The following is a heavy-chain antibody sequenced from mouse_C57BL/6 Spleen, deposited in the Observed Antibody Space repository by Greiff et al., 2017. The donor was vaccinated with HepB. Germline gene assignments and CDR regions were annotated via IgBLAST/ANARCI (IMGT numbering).Heavy chain of an antibody. CDR1: GFTFSSYA. CDR3: ARDPDY. J-gene: IGHJ2*01. Sequence: EVKLMESGGGLVKPGGSLKLSCAASGFTFSSYAMSWVRQTPEKRLEWVATISDGGSYTYYPDNVKGRVTISRDNAKNNLYLQMSHLKSEDTAMYYCARDPDYWGQGTTLTVSS. CDR2: ISDGGSYT. V-gene: IGHV5-4*01.